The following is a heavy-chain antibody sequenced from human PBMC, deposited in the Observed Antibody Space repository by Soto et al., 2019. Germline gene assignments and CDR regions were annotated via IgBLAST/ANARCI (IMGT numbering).Heavy chain of an antibody. CDR1: GGTFKNYG. D-gene: IGHD3-9*01. CDR3: AGEIGGTGLHL. J-gene: IGHJ5*02. Sequence: QVQLVQSGAEVTKPGSSVKVSCRTSGGTFKNYGFSWVRQAPGQGLEWMGGIIPMFGTTNYGQIFQGRLTITADESTSTASMELSSLKPEDTAVYYCAGEIGGTGLHLWGQGTLVTVSS. CDR2: IIPMFGTT. V-gene: IGHV1-69*12.